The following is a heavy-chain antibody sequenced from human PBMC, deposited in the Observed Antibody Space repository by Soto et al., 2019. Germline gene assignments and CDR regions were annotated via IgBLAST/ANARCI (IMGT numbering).Heavy chain of an antibody. V-gene: IGHV3-15*01. Sequence: NPGGSLRLSCAASGFTFSGTYMNWVRQAPGKGLEWVGRIKLKTNGGTTDYAAPVEGRFTISRDDSKNTLYLQMNSLKTDDTAVYYCSRVRTFWGQGTLVTVSS. J-gene: IGHJ4*02. D-gene: IGHD3-10*01. CDR1: GFTFSGTY. CDR2: IKLKTNGGTT. CDR3: SRVRTF.